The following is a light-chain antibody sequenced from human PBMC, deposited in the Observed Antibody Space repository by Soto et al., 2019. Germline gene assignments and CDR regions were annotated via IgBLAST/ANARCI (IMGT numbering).Light chain of an antibody. Sequence: QPVLTQSPSASASLGASVKLTCTLSSGHSNYAIAWHQQQSEKGPRYLMKLNSDGSHSKGDGIPDRFSGSSSGAERHLTISSLQSEDEADYYYQTWGSGSLVFGGGTKLTVL. V-gene: IGLV4-69*01. CDR1: SGHSNYA. J-gene: IGLJ2*01. CDR3: QTWGSGSLV. CDR2: LNSDGSH.